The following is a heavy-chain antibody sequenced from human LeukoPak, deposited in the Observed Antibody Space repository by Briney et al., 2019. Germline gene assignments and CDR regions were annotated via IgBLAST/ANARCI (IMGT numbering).Heavy chain of an antibody. V-gene: IGHV1-8*01. J-gene: IGHJ3*02. CDR1: GYTFTSYD. CDR2: MNPNSGNT. D-gene: IGHD5-18*01. Sequence: ASVKVSCKASGYTFTSYDINWVRQATGQGLEWMGWMNPNSGNTGYAQKFQGRVTMTRNTSISTAYMELSSLRSEDTAVYYCAALWALILLGTADDAFDIWGQGTMVTVSS. CDR3: AALWALILLGTADDAFDI.